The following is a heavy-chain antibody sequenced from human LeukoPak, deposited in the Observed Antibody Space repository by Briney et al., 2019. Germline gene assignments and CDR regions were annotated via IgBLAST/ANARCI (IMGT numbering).Heavy chain of an antibody. Sequence: ASVKVSCKASGYTFTSYYMHWVRQAPGQGLEWMGIINPSGGSTSYAQKFQGRVTMTRNTSISTAYMELSSLRSEDPAVYYCARPRYCSSTSCFGWFDPWGQGTLVTVSS. CDR3: ARPRYCSSTSCFGWFDP. D-gene: IGHD2-2*01. J-gene: IGHJ5*02. CDR1: GYTFTSYY. V-gene: IGHV1-46*01. CDR2: INPSGGST.